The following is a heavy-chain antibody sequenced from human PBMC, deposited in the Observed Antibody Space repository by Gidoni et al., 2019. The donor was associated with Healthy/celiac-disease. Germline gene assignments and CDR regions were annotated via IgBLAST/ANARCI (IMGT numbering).Heavy chain of an antibody. CDR1: GGSISSYY. CDR3: ARQKVPAATNWFDP. V-gene: IGHV4-59*08. Sequence: QVQLQESGPGLVKPSETLSLTCTVSGGSISSYYWRWIRQPPGKGLEWIGYIYYRGSTNYNPSLKSRVTISVDTSKNQFSLKLSSVTAADTAVYYCARQKVPAATNWFDPWGQGTLVTVSS. CDR2: IYYRGST. J-gene: IGHJ5*02. D-gene: IGHD2-2*01.